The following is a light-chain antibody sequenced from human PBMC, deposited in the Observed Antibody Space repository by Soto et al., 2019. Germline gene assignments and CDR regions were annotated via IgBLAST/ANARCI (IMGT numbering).Light chain of an antibody. CDR1: QSVSSN. V-gene: IGKV3-15*01. CDR3: QQYNSWPLA. Sequence: EIVMTQSPATLSVSPGERATLSCRASQSVSSNLAWHQQKPGQPPRLLIYGASTRATGIPARFSGSGSGTEFTLTISSLQSEDFATYYCQQYNSWPLAFGGGTKVDI. CDR2: GAS. J-gene: IGKJ4*01.